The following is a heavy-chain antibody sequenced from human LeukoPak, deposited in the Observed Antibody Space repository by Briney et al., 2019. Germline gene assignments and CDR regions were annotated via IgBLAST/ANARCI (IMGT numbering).Heavy chain of an antibody. CDR2: IIGSGGST. CDR3: ANSYREDTVTIFGVVIEDY. J-gene: IGHJ4*02. Sequence: GGSLRLSCAAAGFTFSSYAMSWVRQAPGKGLEWVSAIIGSGGSTYYADSVKGRFTISRDNSKNTLYLQMNSLRAEDTAVYYCANSYREDTVTIFGVVIEDYWGQGTLVTVSS. V-gene: IGHV3-23*01. CDR1: GFTFSSYA. D-gene: IGHD3-3*01.